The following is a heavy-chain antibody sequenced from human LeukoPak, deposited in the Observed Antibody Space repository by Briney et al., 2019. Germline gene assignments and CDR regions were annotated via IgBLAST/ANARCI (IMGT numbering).Heavy chain of an antibody. Sequence: GGSLRLSCAASGFXFSTYTIHWVREAPGKGLEWVAFVSYDGTNKNYADSVKGRFTISRDNSKNTLYLQMNSLRTEDTAVYYCARRMAANAFDIWGQGTIVTVSS. J-gene: IGHJ3*02. CDR2: VSYDGTNK. CDR1: GFXFSTYT. CDR3: ARRMAANAFDI. D-gene: IGHD5-24*01. V-gene: IGHV3-30-3*01.